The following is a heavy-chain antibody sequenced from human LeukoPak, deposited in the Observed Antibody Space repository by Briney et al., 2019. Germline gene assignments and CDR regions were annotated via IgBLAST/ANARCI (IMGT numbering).Heavy chain of an antibody. CDR3: ARQGQQLVRGGCFDY. V-gene: IGHV5-51*01. J-gene: IGHJ4*02. Sequence: GESLKISCKGSGYSFTTYWIGWVRQMPGKGLEWMGIIYPGDSDTTYSPSFQGQVTISADKSISTAYLQWSSLKASDTAMYYCARQGQQLVRGGCFDYWGQGTLVTVSS. D-gene: IGHD6-13*01. CDR1: GYSFTTYW. CDR2: IYPGDSDT.